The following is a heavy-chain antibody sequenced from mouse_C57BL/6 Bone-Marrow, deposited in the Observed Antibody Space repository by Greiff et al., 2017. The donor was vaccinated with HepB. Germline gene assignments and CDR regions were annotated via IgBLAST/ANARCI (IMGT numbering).Heavy chain of an antibody. J-gene: IGHJ2*01. CDR3: ARCYSYYYGSSQYYFDY. CDR2: IDPSDSYT. Sequence: QVQLQQPGAELVKPGASVKLSCKASGYTFTSYWMQWVKQRPGQGLEWIGEIDPSDSYTNYNQKFKGKATLTVDTSSSTAYMQLSSLTSEDSAVYYCARCYSYYYGSSQYYFDYWGQGTTLTVSS. D-gene: IGHD1-1*01. CDR1: GYTFTSYW. V-gene: IGHV1-50*01.